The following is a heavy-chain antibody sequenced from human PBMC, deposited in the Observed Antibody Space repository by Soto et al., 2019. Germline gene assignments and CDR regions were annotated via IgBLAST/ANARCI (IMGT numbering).Heavy chain of an antibody. CDR2: IIPLFGTT. V-gene: IGHV1-69*01. J-gene: IGHJ4*02. Sequence: QVHLVQSGAEVKPPGYSVKVSCRASGGTFNTYGFNWVRQAPGQGLEWMGGIIPLFGTTTYAHNFLGRVTFTADQSTKTAYMEMRSRTSEYTAVYFCARGGELVGGLPFDSWGQGTLVTVSS. D-gene: IGHD3-9*01. CDR3: ARGGELVGGLPFDS. CDR1: GGTFNTYG.